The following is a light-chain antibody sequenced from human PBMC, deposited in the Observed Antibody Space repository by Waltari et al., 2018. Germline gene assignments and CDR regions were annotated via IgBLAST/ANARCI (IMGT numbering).Light chain of an antibody. CDR1: SSHIGEGSD. V-gene: IGLV1-40*01. Sequence: QSVLTPPPSVSGGPGQRVTIPCSGRSSHIGEGSDVHWYQQRPGTAPKLLIYATSIRPSGVPDRFSGSKSGTSASLAITVLQAEDEADYYCQSYDSSLTGSVFGGGTKLTVL. CDR3: QSYDSSLTGSV. CDR2: ATS. J-gene: IGLJ3*02.